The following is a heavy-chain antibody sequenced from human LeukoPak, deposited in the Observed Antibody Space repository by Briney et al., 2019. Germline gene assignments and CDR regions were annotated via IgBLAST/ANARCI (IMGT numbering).Heavy chain of an antibody. CDR1: GFTFNNYA. Sequence: GGSLRLSCASSGFTFNNYAMTWVRQAPGKGLEWVSSITASGGSTYCTDSVKGRFTISRDNSKNTLYLQMSSLRAEDTAVYYCARDYPTSGIVTIFDYWGQGTLVTVSS. J-gene: IGHJ4*02. V-gene: IGHV3-23*01. CDR3: ARDYPTSGIVTIFDY. CDR2: ITASGGST. D-gene: IGHD1-1*01.